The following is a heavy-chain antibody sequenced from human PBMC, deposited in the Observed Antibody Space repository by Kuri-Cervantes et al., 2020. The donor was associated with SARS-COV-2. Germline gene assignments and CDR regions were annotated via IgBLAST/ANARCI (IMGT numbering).Heavy chain of an antibody. CDR2: INHSGST. J-gene: IGHJ5*02. V-gene: IGHV4-34*01. CDR1: GGSFSGYY. CDR3: ARSPRRDWVSSPNWFDP. D-gene: IGHD3-9*01. Sequence: SETLSLTCAVYGGSFSGYYWSWIRQPPGKGLEWIGEINHSGSTNYNPSLKSRVTISVDTSKNQFSLKLSSVTAADTAVYYCARSPRRDWVSSPNWFDPWGQGTLVTVAS.